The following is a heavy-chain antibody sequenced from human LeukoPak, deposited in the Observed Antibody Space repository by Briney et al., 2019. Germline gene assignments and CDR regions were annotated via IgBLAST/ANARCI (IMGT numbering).Heavy chain of an antibody. V-gene: IGHV4-34*01. Sequence: SETLSLTCAVYGGSLSGYYWSWIRQPPGKGLEWIGETSHSGSTDYDPSFKSRVTMSVDTSKNQFSLKLSSVTAADTAVYYCARHTVNYYDSSGYPAFDIWGQGTMVTVSS. CDR3: ARHTVNYYDSSGYPAFDI. J-gene: IGHJ3*02. D-gene: IGHD3-22*01. CDR1: GGSLSGYY. CDR2: TSHSGST.